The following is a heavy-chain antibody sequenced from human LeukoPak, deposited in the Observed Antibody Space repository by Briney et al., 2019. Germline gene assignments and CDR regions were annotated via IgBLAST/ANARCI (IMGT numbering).Heavy chain of an antibody. J-gene: IGHJ6*02. CDR1: GFTFSSYG. V-gene: IGHV3-30*02. D-gene: IGHD3-10*01. CDR3: AKGWVYGSGYYGMDV. CDR2: IRYDGSNK. Sequence: PGGSLRLSCAASGFTFSSYGMHWVRQAPGKGLEWVAFIRYDGSNKYYADSVKGRFTISRDNSKNTLYLQMNSLRAEDTAVYYCAKGWVYGSGYYGMDVWGQGTTVTVSS.